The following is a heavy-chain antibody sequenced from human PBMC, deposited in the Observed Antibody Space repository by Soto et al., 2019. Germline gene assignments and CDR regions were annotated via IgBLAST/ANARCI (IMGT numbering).Heavy chain of an antibody. CDR1: GGSISSGGNY. CDR2: IYYSGST. Sequence: QVQLQESGPGLVKSSQTLSLTCAVSGGSISSGGNYWSWIRQHPGKGLEWIGYIYYSGSTYYNPSLQRRVTLSVDPSKNQFSLKLNSVTAADTAVYYCARARMVRGVIYYYGMDVWGQGTTVTVSS. D-gene: IGHD3-10*01. V-gene: IGHV4-31*11. J-gene: IGHJ6*02. CDR3: ARARMVRGVIYYYGMDV.